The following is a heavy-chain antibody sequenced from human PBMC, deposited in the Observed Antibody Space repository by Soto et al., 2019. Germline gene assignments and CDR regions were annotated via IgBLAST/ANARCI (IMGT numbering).Heavy chain of an antibody. V-gene: IGHV4-30-2*01. J-gene: IGHJ4*02. CDR3: ARGSYYYDSSGYYHY. CDR2: IYHSGST. D-gene: IGHD3-22*01. Sequence: PSQSMSLTCTVSGCTVRNGGYPRSWIRQPPGKGLEWIGYIYHSGSTYYNPSLKSRVTISVDRSKNQFSLKLSSVTAADTAVYYCARGSYYYDSSGYYHYWGQG. CDR1: GCTVRNGGYP.